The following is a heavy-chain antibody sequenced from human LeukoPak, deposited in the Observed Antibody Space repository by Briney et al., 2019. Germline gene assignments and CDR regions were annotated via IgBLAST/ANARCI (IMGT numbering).Heavy chain of an antibody. V-gene: IGHV3-49*04. D-gene: IGHD6-19*01. J-gene: IGHJ4*02. Sequence: GGSLRLSCTASGFTFGDYAMSWVCQAPGKGLEWVGFIRSKAYGGTTEYAASVKGRFTISRDDSKSIAYLQMNSLKTEDTAVYYCTRDRDSSGWGYFDYWGQGTLVTVSS. CDR3: TRDRDSSGWGYFDY. CDR2: IRSKAYGGTT. CDR1: GFTFGDYA.